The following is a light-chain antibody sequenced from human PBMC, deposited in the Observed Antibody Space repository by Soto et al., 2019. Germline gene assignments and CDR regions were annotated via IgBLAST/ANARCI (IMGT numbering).Light chain of an antibody. CDR3: SSYTSSSTLVV. J-gene: IGLJ2*01. Sequence: QSVLTQPASVSGSPGQSITISCTGTSGDVGAYNYVSWYQQHPGKAPKLMIYDVSNRPSGVSNRFSGSKSGNTASLTISGLQAEVEADYYCSSYTSSSTLVVFGGGTKVTVL. V-gene: IGLV2-14*01. CDR2: DVS. CDR1: SGDVGAYNY.